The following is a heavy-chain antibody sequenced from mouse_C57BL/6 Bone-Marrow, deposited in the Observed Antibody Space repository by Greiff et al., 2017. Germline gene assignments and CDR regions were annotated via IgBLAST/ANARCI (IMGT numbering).Heavy chain of an antibody. D-gene: IGHD2-1*01. CDR2: IDPSDSYT. CDR3: ARANYGNYDAMDY. Sequence: QVQLQQPGAELVMPGASVKLSCKASGYTFTSYWMHWVKQRPGQGLGWIGEIDPSDSYTNYNQKFKGKSTLTVDKSSSTAYMQLSSLTSGDSAVYYCARANYGNYDAMDYWGQGTSVTVSS. V-gene: IGHV1-69*01. CDR1: GYTFTSYW. J-gene: IGHJ4*01.